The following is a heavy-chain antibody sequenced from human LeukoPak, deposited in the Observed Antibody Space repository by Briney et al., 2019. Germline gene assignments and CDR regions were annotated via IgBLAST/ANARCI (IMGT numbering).Heavy chain of an antibody. CDR1: GGTFSSYA. Sequence: SVKVSCKASGGTFSSYAISWGRQAPGQGLEWMGGIIPIFGTANYAQKFQGRVTLTADESTSTAYMELSSLRSEDTAVYYCARVTNGDAFDIWGQGTMVTVSS. CDR3: ARVTNGDAFDI. V-gene: IGHV1-69*13. D-gene: IGHD1-1*01. CDR2: IIPIFGTA. J-gene: IGHJ3*02.